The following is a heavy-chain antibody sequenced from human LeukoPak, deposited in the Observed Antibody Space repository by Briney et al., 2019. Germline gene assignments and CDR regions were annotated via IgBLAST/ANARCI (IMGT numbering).Heavy chain of an antibody. V-gene: IGHV1-18*01. Sequence: ASVKVSCKASGYTFTSYGISWVRQAPGQGLEWMGWISAYNGNTNYAQKLQGRVTMTTDTSTSTAYMGLRSLRSDDTAVYYCARDAHFVTGIAVAGTSDYWGQGTLVTVSS. CDR3: ARDAHFVTGIAVAGTSDY. J-gene: IGHJ4*02. D-gene: IGHD6-19*01. CDR1: GYTFTSYG. CDR2: ISAYNGNT.